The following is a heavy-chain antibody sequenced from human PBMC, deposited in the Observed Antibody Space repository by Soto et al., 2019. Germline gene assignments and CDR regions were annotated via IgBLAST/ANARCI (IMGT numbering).Heavy chain of an antibody. J-gene: IGHJ4*02. CDR3: ARRGYSSSWYQIDY. V-gene: IGHV4-59*01. CDR1: GGSISSYY. CDR2: IYYSGST. D-gene: IGHD6-13*01. Sequence: SETLSLTCTVSGGSISSYYWSWIRQPPGKGLKWIGYIYYSGSTNYNPSLKSRFTISVDTSKNQFSLKLSSVTAADTAVYYCARRGYSSSWYQIDYWGQETLVTVSS.